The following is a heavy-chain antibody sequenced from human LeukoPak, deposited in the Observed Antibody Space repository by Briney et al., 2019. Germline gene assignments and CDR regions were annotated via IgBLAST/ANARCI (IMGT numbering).Heavy chain of an antibody. Sequence: TGGSLRLSCAASGFTFSDYYMSWIRQAPGKGLEWVSYISSSSSYTNYADSVKGRFTTSRDNAKNSLYLQMNSLRAEDTAVYYCARRGRASYADYYYYGMDVWGKGTTVTVSS. CDR1: GFTFSDYY. V-gene: IGHV3-11*06. CDR2: ISSSSSYT. CDR3: ARRGRASYADYYYYGMDV. J-gene: IGHJ6*04. D-gene: IGHD1-26*01.